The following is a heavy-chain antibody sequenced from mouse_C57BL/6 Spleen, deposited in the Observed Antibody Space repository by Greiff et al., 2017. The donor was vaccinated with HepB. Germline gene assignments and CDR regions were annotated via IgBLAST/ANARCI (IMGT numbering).Heavy chain of an antibody. J-gene: IGHJ1*03. CDR1: GYTFTSYW. D-gene: IGHD1-1*01. V-gene: IGHV1-69*01. Sequence: QVQLQQPGAELVMPGASVKLSCKASGYTFTSYWMHWVKQRPGQGLEWIGEIDPSDSYTNYNQKFKGKSTLTVDKSSSTAYMQLSSLTSEDSAVYYCARAYGSSLDWYFDVWGTGTTVTVSS. CDR2: IDPSDSYT. CDR3: ARAYGSSLDWYFDV.